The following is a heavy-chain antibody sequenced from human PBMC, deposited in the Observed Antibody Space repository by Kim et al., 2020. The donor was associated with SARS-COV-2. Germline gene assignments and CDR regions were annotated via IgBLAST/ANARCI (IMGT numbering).Heavy chain of an antibody. Sequence: GGSLRLSCAASGFTFSSYAMHWVRQAPGKGLEWVAVISYDGSNKYYADSVKGRFTISRDNSKNTLYLQMNSLRAEDTAVYYCARGPLRIAAAGTTNLGEYWGQGTLVTVSS. CDR3: ARGPLRIAAAGTTNLGEY. V-gene: IGHV3-30*04. D-gene: IGHD6-13*01. CDR2: ISYDGSNK. J-gene: IGHJ4*02. CDR1: GFTFSSYA.